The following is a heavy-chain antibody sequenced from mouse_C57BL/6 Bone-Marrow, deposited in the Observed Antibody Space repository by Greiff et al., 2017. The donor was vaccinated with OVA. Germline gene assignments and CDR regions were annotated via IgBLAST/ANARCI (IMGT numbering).Heavy chain of an antibody. Sequence: VKLQESGAELARPGASVKLSCKASGYTFTSYGISWVKQRTGQGLEWIGEIYPRSGNTYYNEKFKGKATLTADKSSSTAYMELRSLTSEDSAVYFCASFDYYGSTLGNYWGQGTTLTVSS. CDR3: ASFDYYGSTLGNY. CDR1: GYTFTSYG. V-gene: IGHV1-81*01. D-gene: IGHD1-1*01. J-gene: IGHJ2*01. CDR2: IYPRSGNT.